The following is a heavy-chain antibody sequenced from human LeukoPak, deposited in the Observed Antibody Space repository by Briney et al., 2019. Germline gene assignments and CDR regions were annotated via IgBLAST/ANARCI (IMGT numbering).Heavy chain of an antibody. D-gene: IGHD2-15*01. Sequence: GGSLRLSCAASGFTFSSYTMNWVRQPPGKGLEWVSNIGTSSTTIYYADSVKGRFTISRDNAKNSLYLQMNSLRAEDTAVYYCARARRYCSGGSCYSGYFDYWGQGTLVTVSS. CDR2: IGTSSTTI. J-gene: IGHJ4*02. CDR3: ARARRYCSGGSCYSGYFDY. V-gene: IGHV3-48*04. CDR1: GFTFSSYT.